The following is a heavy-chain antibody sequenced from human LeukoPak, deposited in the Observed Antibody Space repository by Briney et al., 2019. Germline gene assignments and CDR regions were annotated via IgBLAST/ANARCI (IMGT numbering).Heavy chain of an antibody. V-gene: IGHV4-59*01. Sequence: PSETLSLTCTVSGGPIRIYYWLWMPQPPGKGREGIGYNYYSGSTNYNPSLKSRVTISVDTSKTQFSLKLSSGTAADTAVYYCARVRVVVTANTPQYYFDYWGQGTLVTVSS. CDR1: GGPIRIYY. CDR2: NYYSGST. J-gene: IGHJ4*02. D-gene: IGHD2-21*02. CDR3: ARVRVVVTANTPQYYFDY.